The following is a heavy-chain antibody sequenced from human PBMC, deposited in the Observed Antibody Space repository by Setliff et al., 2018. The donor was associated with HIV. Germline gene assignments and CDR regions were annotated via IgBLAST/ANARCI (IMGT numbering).Heavy chain of an antibody. V-gene: IGHV3-66*02. CDR1: GFTVSSNY. CDR3: ARVSGYGLRGFDP. Sequence: GESLKISCAASGFTVSSNYMSWVRQAPGKGLEWVSVIYSGGSTNYADFVKGRFTISRDSSKNTLDLQMNSLRGEDTAVYYCARVSGYGLRGFDPWGQGTQVTVS. D-gene: IGHD5-12*01. CDR2: IYSGGST. J-gene: IGHJ5*02.